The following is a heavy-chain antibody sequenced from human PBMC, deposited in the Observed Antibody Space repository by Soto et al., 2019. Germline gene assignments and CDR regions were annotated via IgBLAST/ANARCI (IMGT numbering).Heavy chain of an antibody. Sequence: EVQLVESGGGLVQPGGSLRLSCTASGFTFSSYWMHWVRQAPGKGLVWVSRIKYDGGSTSYADSVKGRFTISRDNAKNTVHLQMNSLRAEDTAVYYCARGIKNYYGVDVWGQGTTVPVSS. J-gene: IGHJ6*02. CDR1: GFTFSSYW. CDR3: ARGIKNYYGVDV. CDR2: IKYDGGST. V-gene: IGHV3-74*01. D-gene: IGHD2-15*01.